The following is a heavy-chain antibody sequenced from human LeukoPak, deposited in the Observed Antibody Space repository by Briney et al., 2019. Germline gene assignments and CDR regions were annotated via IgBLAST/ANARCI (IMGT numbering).Heavy chain of an antibody. J-gene: IGHJ4*02. V-gene: IGHV4-34*01. CDR2: INHSGST. Sequence: PSETLSLTCAVYGGSFSGYYWSWIRQPPGKGLEWIGEINHSGSTNYNPSLKSRVTISVDTSKNQFSLKLSSVTAADTAVYYCARGHSGSYSYYFDYCGQGTLVTVSS. D-gene: IGHD1-26*01. CDR3: ARGHSGSYSYYFDY. CDR1: GGSFSGYY.